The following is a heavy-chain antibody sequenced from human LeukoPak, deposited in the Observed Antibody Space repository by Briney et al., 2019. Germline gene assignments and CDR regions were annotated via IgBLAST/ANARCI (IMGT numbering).Heavy chain of an antibody. J-gene: IGHJ4*02. Sequence: GGSLRLSCAASGFTFTDYWMSWIRQDPGKGLECFSYISISGGTIYYAESVKGRFTISRDNAKNTLYLQMSSLRANDTAIYYCAKGPGRWLQLRYFDFWGQGTLVTVSS. CDR1: GFTFTDYW. CDR2: ISISGGTI. D-gene: IGHD5-24*01. V-gene: IGHV3-11*01. CDR3: AKGPGRWLQLRYFDF.